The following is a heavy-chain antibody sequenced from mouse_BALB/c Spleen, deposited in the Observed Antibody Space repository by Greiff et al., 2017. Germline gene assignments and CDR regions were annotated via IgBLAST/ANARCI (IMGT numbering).Heavy chain of an antibody. CDR1: GFTFSSYA. D-gene: IGHD1-1*01. CDR3: ARAGFITTVVNYFDY. Sequence: VQLKQSGGGLVKPGGSLKLSCAASGFTFSSYAMSWVRQSPEKRLEWVAEISSGGSYTYYPDTVTGRFTISRDNAKNTLYLEMSSLRSEDTAMYYCARAGFITTVVNYFDYWGQGTTLTVSS. J-gene: IGHJ2*01. CDR2: ISSGGSYT. V-gene: IGHV5-9-4*01.